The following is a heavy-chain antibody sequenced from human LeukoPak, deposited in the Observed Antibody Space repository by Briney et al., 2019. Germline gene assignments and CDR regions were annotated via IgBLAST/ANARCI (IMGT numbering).Heavy chain of an antibody. CDR1: GYTFTGYY. J-gene: IGHJ3*02. V-gene: IGHV1-2*02. D-gene: IGHD3-10*01. Sequence: ASVKVSCKASGYTFTGYYMHWVRQAPGQGLEWMGWINPNSGGTNYAQKFQGRVTMTRDTSISTAYMELSRLRSDDTAVYYCARYYYGSGREAFDIRGQGTMVTVSS. CDR3: ARYYYGSGREAFDI. CDR2: INPNSGGT.